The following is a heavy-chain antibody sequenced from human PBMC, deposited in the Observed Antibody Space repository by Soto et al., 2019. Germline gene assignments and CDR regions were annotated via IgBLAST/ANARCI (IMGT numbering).Heavy chain of an antibody. CDR3: ASVVGYCSGGSCYSRWYLDY. CDR1: GGSISSSSYY. V-gene: IGHV4-39*01. D-gene: IGHD2-15*01. Sequence: QLQLQESGPGLVKPSETLSLTCTVSGGSISSSSYYWGWIRQPPGKGLEWIGTIYYSGTTYYNPSLKSRFTISVDTSKNQFSLKLSSVTAADTSVYYCASVVGYCSGGSCYSRWYLDYWGQGTLVTVSS. CDR2: IYYSGTT. J-gene: IGHJ4*02.